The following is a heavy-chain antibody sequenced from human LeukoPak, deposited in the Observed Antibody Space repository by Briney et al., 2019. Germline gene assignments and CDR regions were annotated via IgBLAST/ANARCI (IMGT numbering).Heavy chain of an antibody. J-gene: IGHJ6*03. V-gene: IGHV4-4*07. D-gene: IGHD6-19*01. CDR1: GGSISSYY. Sequence: PSETLSLTCTVSGGSISSYYWSWVRQPAGKGLEWIGRIYNSGSTNYNPPLKSRVTMSVDTSKDQFSLKLSSVTAADTAVYYCAREGQQWLAYYYYYYMDVWGKGTTVTISS. CDR2: IYNSGST. CDR3: AREGQQWLAYYYYYYMDV.